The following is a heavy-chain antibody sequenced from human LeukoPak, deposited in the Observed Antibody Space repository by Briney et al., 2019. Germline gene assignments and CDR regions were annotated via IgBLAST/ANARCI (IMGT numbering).Heavy chain of an antibody. V-gene: IGHV4-4*02. Sequence: PSETLSLTCAVSGGSISSSNWWSWVRQPPGKGLEWIGEIYHSGSTNYNPSLKSRVTISVDKSKNQFSLKLSSVTAADTAVYYCASLYSSGWYERGQDAFDIWGQGTMVTVSS. D-gene: IGHD6-19*01. CDR1: GGSISSSNW. J-gene: IGHJ3*02. CDR2: IYHSGST. CDR3: ASLYSSGWYERGQDAFDI.